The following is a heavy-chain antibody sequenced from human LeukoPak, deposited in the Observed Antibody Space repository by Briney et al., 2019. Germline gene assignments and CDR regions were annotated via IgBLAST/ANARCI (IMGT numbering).Heavy chain of an antibody. V-gene: IGHV1-2*02. CDR1: GYTFTGYY. Sequence: ASVKVSCKASGYTFTGYYMHWVRQAPGQGLEWMRWINPNSGGTNYAQKFQGRVTMTRDTSISTAYMELSRLRSDDTAVYYCARDPPSLNLYSSSPDNAEYFQHWGQGTLVTVSS. D-gene: IGHD6-6*01. CDR2: INPNSGGT. CDR3: ARDPPSLNLYSSSPDNAEYFQH. J-gene: IGHJ1*01.